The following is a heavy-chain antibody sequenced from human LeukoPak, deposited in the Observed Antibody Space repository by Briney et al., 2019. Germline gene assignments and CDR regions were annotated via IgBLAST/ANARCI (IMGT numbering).Heavy chain of an antibody. Sequence: PGGSLRLSCAASGFTFSSYWMHWVRQAPGKGLEWVSSISSSSRYIYYADSVKGRFTISRDNSRNTLYVQMNSLRAEDTAVYYCVKGRYSSSQYLGDDWGQGTLVTVSS. V-gene: IGHV3-21*04. CDR2: ISSSSRYI. D-gene: IGHD6-19*01. J-gene: IGHJ4*02. CDR3: VKGRYSSSQYLGDD. CDR1: GFTFSSYW.